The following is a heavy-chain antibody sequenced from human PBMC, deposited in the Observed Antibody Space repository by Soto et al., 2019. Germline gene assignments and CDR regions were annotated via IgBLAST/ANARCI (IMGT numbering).Heavy chain of an antibody. V-gene: IGHV1-3*01. D-gene: IGHD3-3*01. CDR3: ARDRWNDFWSGYSYYFDY. J-gene: IGHJ4*02. CDR1: GYTFTIYA. CDR2: INAGNGST. Sequence: GASVKVSCKASGYTFTIYAMHWVRQAPGQRLEWMGWINAGNGSTKYSQRFQGRVTITRDTSASTAYMELSSLRSEDTAVYYCARDRWNDFWSGYSYYFDYWGQGTLVTVSS.